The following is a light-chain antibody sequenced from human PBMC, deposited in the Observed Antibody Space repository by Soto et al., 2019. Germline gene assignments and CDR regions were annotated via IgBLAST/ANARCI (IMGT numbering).Light chain of an antibody. J-gene: IGKJ2*01. CDR2: AAS. Sequence: DIQMTQSPSSLSASVGDRVTITCRASQSISSYLNWYQEKPGKAPELLIYAASSLQSGVPSNFSGSGSGTDFTLTISSLQPEDFATYYCQQSYSTPYTFGQGTKLEI. CDR1: QSISSY. V-gene: IGKV1-39*01. CDR3: QQSYSTPYT.